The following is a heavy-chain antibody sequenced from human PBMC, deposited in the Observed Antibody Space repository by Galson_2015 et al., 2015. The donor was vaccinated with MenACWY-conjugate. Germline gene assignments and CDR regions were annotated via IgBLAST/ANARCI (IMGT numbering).Heavy chain of an antibody. V-gene: IGHV3-53*01. CDR3: AKIVRHPVGPYFDS. J-gene: IGHJ4*02. CDR2: LYDDGTS. Sequence: SLRLSCAASGFSVTSHFMGWVRQAPGKGLEWVALLYDDGTSRYADSVKGRFTISRDTLRNSLSLQMHGKRAEDTAMYFCAKIVRHPVGPYFDSWGQGTLVLVSS. D-gene: IGHD2-21*01. CDR1: GFSVTSHF.